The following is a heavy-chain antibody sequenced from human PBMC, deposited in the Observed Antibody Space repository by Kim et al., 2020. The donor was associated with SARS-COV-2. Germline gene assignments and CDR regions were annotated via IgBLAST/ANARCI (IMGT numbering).Heavy chain of an antibody. CDR1: GFTFSSYW. J-gene: IGHJ6*02. V-gene: IGHV3-74*01. CDR3: ARESRYAMVV. CDR2: IKSDGSST. Sequence: GGSLRLSCAASGFTFSSYWMQWVRQAPGKGLVWVSVIKSDGSSTNYADSVKGRFTISRDNAKNTLYLQMNSLRAEDTAVYYCARESRYAMVVWGQGTTVTVSS.